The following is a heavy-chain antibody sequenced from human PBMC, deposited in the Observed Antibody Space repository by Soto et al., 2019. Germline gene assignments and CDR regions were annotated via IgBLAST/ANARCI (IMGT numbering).Heavy chain of an antibody. CDR3: ARGYILTGYYKDPSFLSYDY. V-gene: IGHV1-46*03. J-gene: IGHJ4*02. D-gene: IGHD3-9*01. CDR2: INPSGGST. Sequence: ASVKVSCKASGYTFTSYYMHWVRQAPGQGLEWMGIINPSGGSTSYAQKFQGRVTMTRDTSTSTVYMELSSLRSEDTAVYYCARGYILTGYYKDPSFLSYDYWGQGTLVTVSS. CDR1: GYTFTSYY.